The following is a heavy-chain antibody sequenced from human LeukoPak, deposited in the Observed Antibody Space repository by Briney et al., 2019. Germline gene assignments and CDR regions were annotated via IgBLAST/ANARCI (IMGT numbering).Heavy chain of an antibody. CDR1: GFNFGDFA. D-gene: IGHD5-24*01. CDR3: AKDMHYNDGRWEFDP. J-gene: IGHJ5*02. V-gene: IGHV3-23*01. Sequence: GGSLRLCCVASGFNFGDFAVTWVRQAPGKGLEWVSGMIGTGDTYYADSVKGRFTMFRDYSRTTLYLQMNNLIFEDTAIYYCAKDMHYNDGRWEFDPWGQGTLVTVSS. CDR2: MIGTGDT.